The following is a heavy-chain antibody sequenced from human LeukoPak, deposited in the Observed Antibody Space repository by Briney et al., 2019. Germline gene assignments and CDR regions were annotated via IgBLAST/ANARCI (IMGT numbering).Heavy chain of an antibody. CDR3: AKGVSYYYDSSGYYYAGFDY. CDR1: GFTFDDYA. D-gene: IGHD3-22*01. V-gene: IGHV3-9*01. CDR2: ISWNSGSI. J-gene: IGHJ4*02. Sequence: GRSLRLSCAASGFTFDDYAMHWVRQAPGKGLEWVSGISWNSGSIGYADSVKGRFTISRDNAKNSLYLQMNSLRAEDTALYYCAKGVSYYYDSSGYYYAGFDYWGQGTLVTVSS.